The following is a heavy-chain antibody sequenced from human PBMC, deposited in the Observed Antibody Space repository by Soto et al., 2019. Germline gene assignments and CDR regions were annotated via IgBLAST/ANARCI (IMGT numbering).Heavy chain of an antibody. CDR1: GGTFSSYA. J-gene: IGHJ5*02. CDR2: IIPIFGTA. Sequence: QVQLVQSGAEVKKPGSSVKVSCKASGGTFSSYAISWVRQAPGQGLEWMGGIIPIFGTANYAQKFQGRVTITADESTSTAYMELSSLRSEDTAVYYCARPHVVVVAATGARPPDWFDPWGKGTLVTVSS. D-gene: IGHD2-15*01. CDR3: ARPHVVVVAATGARPPDWFDP. V-gene: IGHV1-69*01.